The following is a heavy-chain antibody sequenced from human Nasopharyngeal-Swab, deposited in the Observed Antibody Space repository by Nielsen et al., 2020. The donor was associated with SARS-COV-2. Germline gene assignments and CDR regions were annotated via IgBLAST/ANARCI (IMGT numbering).Heavy chain of an antibody. V-gene: IGHV3-23*01. J-gene: IGHJ4*02. Sequence: GGSLRLSCAASGFTFSNYAMTWVRQAPGKGLEWVSTIGGSGGSTYYADSVKGRFTISRDNSKNTLYLQMNILRAEDTALYYCAKNFYGSGSYLVSWGQGTLVTVSS. CDR1: GFTFSNYA. CDR2: IGGSGGST. CDR3: AKNFYGSGSYLVS. D-gene: IGHD3-10*01.